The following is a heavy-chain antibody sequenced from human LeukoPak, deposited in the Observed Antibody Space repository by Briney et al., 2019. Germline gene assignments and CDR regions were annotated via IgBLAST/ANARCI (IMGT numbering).Heavy chain of an antibody. CDR3: TRRYCSGGSYYSDY. CDR1: GFTFSDSG. Sequence: GGSLRLSCAASGFTFSDSGMHWVRQASGKGLEWVGRIRSRANSYATAYAASVRGRFTISSDDSKNTAYLQMNSLRTEDTAVYYCTRRYCSGGSYYSDYWGQGTLVTVSS. J-gene: IGHJ4*02. V-gene: IGHV3-73*01. CDR2: IRSRANSYAT. D-gene: IGHD2-15*01.